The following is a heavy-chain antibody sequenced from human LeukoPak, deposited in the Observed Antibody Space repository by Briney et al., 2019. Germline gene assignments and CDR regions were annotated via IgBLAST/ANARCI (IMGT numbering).Heavy chain of an antibody. D-gene: IGHD3-22*01. J-gene: IGHJ3*02. CDR2: TYTGGNS. V-gene: IGHV3-53*01. CDR3: ARGGRGSAAVVAPRSFDI. CDR1: GFTVSSTH. Sequence: GGSLRLSCAASGFTVSSTHMVWVRQAQGKGLEWVSVTYTGGNSYYADSLKGRFIISRDISKNTLYLQMNSLRAEDSALYYCARGGRGSAAVVAPRSFDIWGQGTMVTVSS.